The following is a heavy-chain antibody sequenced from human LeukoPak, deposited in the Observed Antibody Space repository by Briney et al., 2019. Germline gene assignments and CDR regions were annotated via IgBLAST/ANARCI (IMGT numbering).Heavy chain of an antibody. J-gene: IGHJ4*02. Sequence: PGGSLRLSCAASGFTFSSYWMHWVRQAPGKGLVWVSRINDDGSNSNYADSVKGRFTTSRDNAKNTLYLQMSSLRAEDTAVYYCARYSSAWNFDYWGQGTLVTVSS. CDR3: ARYSSAWNFDY. V-gene: IGHV3-74*01. CDR1: GFTFSSYW. CDR2: INDDGSNS. D-gene: IGHD6-25*01.